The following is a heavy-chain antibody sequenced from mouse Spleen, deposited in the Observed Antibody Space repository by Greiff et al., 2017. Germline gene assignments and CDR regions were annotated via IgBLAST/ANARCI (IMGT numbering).Heavy chain of an antibody. V-gene: IGHV1-7*01. J-gene: IGHJ4*01. CDR3: ARSYYGDYYAMDY. CDR1: GYTFTSYW. Sequence: QVHVKQSGAELAKPGASVKLSCKASGYTFTSYWMHWVKQRPGQGLEWIGYINPSSGYTKYNQKFKDKATLTADKSSSTAYMQLSSLTYEDSAVYYCARSYYGDYYAMDYWGQGTSVTVSS. D-gene: IGHD2-13*01. CDR2: INPSSGYT.